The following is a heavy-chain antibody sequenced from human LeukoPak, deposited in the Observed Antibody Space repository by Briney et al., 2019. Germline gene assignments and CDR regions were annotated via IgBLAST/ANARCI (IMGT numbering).Heavy chain of an antibody. Sequence: ASETLSLTCTVSGGSISSYYWSWIRQPPGKGLEWIGYIYYSGSTNYNPSLKSRVTISVDTSKNQFSLKLSSVTAADTAVYYCARHAPPSGYYFDYWGQGTLVTVSS. CDR1: GGSISSYY. J-gene: IGHJ4*02. CDR3: ARHAPPSGYYFDY. CDR2: IYYSGST. D-gene: IGHD6-25*01. V-gene: IGHV4-59*08.